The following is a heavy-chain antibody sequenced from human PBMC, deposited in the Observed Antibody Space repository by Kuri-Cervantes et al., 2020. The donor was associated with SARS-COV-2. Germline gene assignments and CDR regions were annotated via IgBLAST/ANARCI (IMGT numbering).Heavy chain of an antibody. CDR3: AHSASDSSGWYVSRYGYFDL. CDR2: IYWDDDK. CDR1: GFSLSTSGVG. J-gene: IGHJ2*01. V-gene: IGHV2-5*05. Sequence: SGPTLVKPTQTLTLTCTFSGFSLSTSGVGVGWIRQPPGKALGWLALIYWDDDKRYGPSLKSRLTIAKDTSKNQVVLTMTNMDPVDTATYYCAHSASDSSGWYVSRYGYFDLWGRGTLVTVS. D-gene: IGHD6-19*01.